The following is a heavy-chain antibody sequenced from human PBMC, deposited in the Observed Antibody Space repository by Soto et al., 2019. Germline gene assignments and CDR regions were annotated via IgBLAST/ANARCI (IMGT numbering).Heavy chain of an antibody. CDR2: FDPEDGET. J-gene: IGHJ5*02. CDR3: ATLPYSYGFNWFDP. V-gene: IGHV1-24*01. D-gene: IGHD5-18*01. CDR1: GDTLTELS. Sequence: ASAKVSCKVSGDTLTELSSHWVRRAPGKGLEWMGGFDPEDGETIYAQKFQGRVTMTEDTSTDTAYMELSSLRSEDTAVYYCATLPYSYGFNWFDPWGQGTLVTVSS.